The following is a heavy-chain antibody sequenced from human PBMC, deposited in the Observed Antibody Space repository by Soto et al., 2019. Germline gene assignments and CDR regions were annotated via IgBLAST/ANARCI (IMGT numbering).Heavy chain of an antibody. CDR2: VSNEGSK. V-gene: IGHV3-74*01. Sequence: EVQLVESGGGLVQPGGSLRLACAGSGFRVSDYWMHWVRQAPGKGLVWVSRVSNEGSKEYADFVKGRFTLSKDNAKNTLYLEMDSLSVEDTALYYCTATPRNGMGVCCQGTKVTVAS. CDR3: TATPRNGMGV. J-gene: IGHJ6*02. CDR1: GFRVSDYW.